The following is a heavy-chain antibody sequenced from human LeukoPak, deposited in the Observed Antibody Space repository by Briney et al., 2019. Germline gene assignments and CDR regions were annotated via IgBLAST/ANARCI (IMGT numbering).Heavy chain of an antibody. CDR1: GGSFSGYY. J-gene: IGHJ5*02. V-gene: IGHV4-34*01. CDR3: ARRWIQLWSFYIWFDP. CDR2: INDSGST. D-gene: IGHD5-18*01. Sequence: SETLSLTCAVYGGSFSGYYWSWIRQPPGKGLEWIGEINDSGSTNYNPYLKSRVSISVDTSKNQFSLKLSSVTAADTAVYYCARRWIQLWSFYIWFDPWGQGTLVTVSS.